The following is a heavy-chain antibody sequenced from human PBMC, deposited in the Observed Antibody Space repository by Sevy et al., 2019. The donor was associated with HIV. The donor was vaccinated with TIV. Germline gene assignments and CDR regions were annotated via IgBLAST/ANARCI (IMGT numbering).Heavy chain of an antibody. V-gene: IGHV3-30-3*01. CDR1: GFTFSSYA. Sequence: GGSLRLSCAASGFTFSSYAMHWVRQAPGKGLEWVAVISYDGSNKYYADSVKGRFTISRDNSKNTLYLQMNSLRAEDTAVYYCARLEGYYDSSGYLPFDYWGQRTLVTVSS. CDR2: ISYDGSNK. CDR3: ARLEGYYDSSGYLPFDY. J-gene: IGHJ4*02. D-gene: IGHD3-22*01.